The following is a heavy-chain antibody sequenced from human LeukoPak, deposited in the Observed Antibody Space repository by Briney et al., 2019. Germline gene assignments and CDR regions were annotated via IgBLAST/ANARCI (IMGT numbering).Heavy chain of an antibody. Sequence: GASLRLSCAASGFTFSSYAMSWVRQAPGKGREWVSAISGSGGCTYYADSVKGRFTISRDNSKNTLYLQMNSLRAEDTAVYYCAKEAYYYDSSGYYYANAFDIWGQGTMVTVSS. D-gene: IGHD3-22*01. CDR1: GFTFSSYA. CDR3: AKEAYYYDSSGYYYANAFDI. V-gene: IGHV3-23*01. CDR2: ISGSGGCT. J-gene: IGHJ3*02.